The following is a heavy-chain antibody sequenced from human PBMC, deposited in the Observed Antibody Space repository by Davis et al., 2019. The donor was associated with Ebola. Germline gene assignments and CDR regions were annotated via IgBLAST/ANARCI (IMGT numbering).Heavy chain of an antibody. CDR1: GYSFTSYW. D-gene: IGHD3-22*01. CDR2: IYPGDSDT. V-gene: IGHV5-51*01. J-gene: IGHJ4*02. Sequence: PGGSLRLSCKGSGYSFTSYWIGWVRQMPGKGLEWMGIIYPGDSDTRYSPSFQGQVTISADKSISTAYLQWSSLKASDTAMYYCARAYDRGPGEQYYFDYWGQGTLVTVSS. CDR3: ARAYDRGPGEQYYFDY.